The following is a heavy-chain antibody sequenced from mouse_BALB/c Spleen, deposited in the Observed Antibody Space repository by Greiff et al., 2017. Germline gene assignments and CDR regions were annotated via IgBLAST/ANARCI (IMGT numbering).Heavy chain of an antibody. Sequence: QVHVKQSGAELVRPGSSVKISCKASGYAFSSYWINWVKQRPGQGLEWIGNIYPSDSYTNYNQKFKDKATLTVDKSSSTAYMQLSSPTSEDSAVYYCTGYGNYGAMDYWGQGTSVTVSS. D-gene: IGHD2-10*02. CDR3: TGYGNYGAMDY. CDR1: GYAFSSYW. CDR2: IYPSDSYT. J-gene: IGHJ4*01. V-gene: IGHV1S126*01.